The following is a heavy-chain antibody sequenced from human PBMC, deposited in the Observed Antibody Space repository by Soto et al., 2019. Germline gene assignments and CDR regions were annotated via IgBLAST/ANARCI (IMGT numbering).Heavy chain of an antibody. CDR2: IIPIYASP. CDR1: GGTFSSNA. D-gene: IGHD3-9*01. V-gene: IGHV1-69*06. CDR3: AVTVTGSRSPLAH. Sequence: QVQLVQSGAEVKKPGSSVKVSCKASGGTFSSNAISWVRQATGQGLEWMGGIIPIYASPNYAQNFQGRVTVTADKATSTAYLELSRLKLEDSAIYYCAVTVTGSRSPLAHWGRGTLVIVSS. J-gene: IGHJ4*02.